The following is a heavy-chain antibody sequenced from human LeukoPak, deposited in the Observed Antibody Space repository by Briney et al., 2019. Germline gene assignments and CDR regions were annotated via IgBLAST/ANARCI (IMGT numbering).Heavy chain of an antibody. Sequence: GGSLRLSCAASGFTFSSYSMNWVRQAPGKGLEWVSSISSSSSYIYYADSVKGRFTISRDNAKNPLYLQMNSLRAEDTAVYYCATGVVGAKGAFDIWGQGTMVTVSS. J-gene: IGHJ3*02. CDR1: GFTFSSYS. CDR3: ATGVVGAKGAFDI. V-gene: IGHV3-21*01. D-gene: IGHD1-26*01. CDR2: ISSSSSYI.